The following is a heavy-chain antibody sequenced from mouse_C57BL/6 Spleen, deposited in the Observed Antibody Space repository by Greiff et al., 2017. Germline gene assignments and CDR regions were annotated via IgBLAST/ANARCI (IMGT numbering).Heavy chain of an antibody. CDR3: AREGKLRVYYFDY. V-gene: IGHV1-52*01. CDR2: IDPSDSET. D-gene: IGHD1-1*01. CDR1: GYTFTSYW. Sequence: QVQLQQPGAELVRPGSSVKLSCKASGYTFTSYWMHWVKQRPIQGLEWIGNIDPSDSETHYNQKFKDKATLTVDKSSSTAYMQLSSLTSEDSAVYYGAREGKLRVYYFDYWGQGTTRTVSS. J-gene: IGHJ2*01.